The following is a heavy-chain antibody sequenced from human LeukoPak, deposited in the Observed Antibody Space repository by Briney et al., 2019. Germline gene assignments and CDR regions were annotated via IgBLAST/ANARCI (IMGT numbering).Heavy chain of an antibody. D-gene: IGHD5-18*01. CDR1: GFSVSGNY. CDR3: ASTASRLDY. J-gene: IGHJ4*02. CDR2: ISGSGGST. Sequence: GGSLRLSCAVSGFSVSGNYMSWVRQAPGKGLEWVSAISGSGGSTYYADSVKGRFTISRDNSKNTLYLQMNSLRAEDTAVYYCASTASRLDYWGQGTLVTVSS. V-gene: IGHV3-23*01.